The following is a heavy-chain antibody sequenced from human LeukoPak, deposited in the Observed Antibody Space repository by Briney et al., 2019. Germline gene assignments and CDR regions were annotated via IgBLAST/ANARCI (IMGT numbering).Heavy chain of an antibody. CDR3: ARDRYWYDILTGYFRRGDAFDI. Sequence: GGSLRFSCAASGFTFSSYAMHWVRQAPGKGLEWVAVISYDGSNKYYADSVKGRFTISRDNSKNKLYLQMNSLRAEDTAVYYCARDRYWYDILTGYFRRGDAFDIWGQGTMVTVSS. J-gene: IGHJ3*02. D-gene: IGHD3-9*01. V-gene: IGHV3-30*04. CDR2: ISYDGSNK. CDR1: GFTFSSYA.